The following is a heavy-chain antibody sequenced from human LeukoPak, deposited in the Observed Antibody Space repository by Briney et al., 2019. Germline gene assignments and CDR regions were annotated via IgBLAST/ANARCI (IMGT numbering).Heavy chain of an antibody. J-gene: IGHJ6*02. V-gene: IGHV3-7*01. CDR3: ARDLGAHYDFWSGYPPAYYYYGMDV. Sequence: PGGSLRLSCAASGFTFSSYWMSWVRQAPGKGLEWVANIKPDGSEKYYVDSVKGRFTISRDNAKNSLYLQMNSLRAEDTAVYYCARDLGAHYDFWSGYPPAYYYYGMDVWGQGTTVTVSS. D-gene: IGHD3-3*01. CDR2: IKPDGSEK. CDR1: GFTFSSYW.